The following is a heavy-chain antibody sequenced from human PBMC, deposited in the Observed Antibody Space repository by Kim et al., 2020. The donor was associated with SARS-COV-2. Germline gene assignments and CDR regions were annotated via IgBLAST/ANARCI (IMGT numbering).Heavy chain of an antibody. V-gene: IGHV3-23*01. D-gene: IGHD6-13*01. CDR3: AKETSSSWAYYYYYGMDV. Sequence: KGRVTISRDNSKNTLYLQMNSLRAEDTAVYYCAKETSSSWAYYYYYGMDVWGQGTTVTVSS. J-gene: IGHJ6*02.